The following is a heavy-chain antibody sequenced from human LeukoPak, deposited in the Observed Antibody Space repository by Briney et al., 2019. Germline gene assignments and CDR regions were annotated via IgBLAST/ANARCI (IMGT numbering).Heavy chain of an antibody. J-gene: IGHJ6*03. Sequence: SVKVSCKASGGTFSSYAISWVRLAPGQGLEWMGGIIPIFGTANYAQKFQGRVTITAAESTSTDYMELSSLRSEDTAVYYCARAPYSSGGSTNYYYYYYMDVWGKGTTVTVSS. D-gene: IGHD6-19*01. CDR3: ARAPYSSGGSTNYYYYYYMDV. CDR2: IIPIFGTA. V-gene: IGHV1-69*01. CDR1: GGTFSSYA.